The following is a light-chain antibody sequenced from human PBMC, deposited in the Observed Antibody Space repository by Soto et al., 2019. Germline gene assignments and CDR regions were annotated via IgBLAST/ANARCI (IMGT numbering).Light chain of an antibody. V-gene: IGLV2-8*01. CDR1: SSDVVAYNY. CDR3: SSYAGSNTHV. CDR2: EVS. Sequence: QSALTQPPSASGSPGQSVTISCTGTSSDVVAYNYVSWYQQHPGKAPKLMIYEVSKRPSGVPDRFSGSKSGNTASLTVSGLQAEDEADYYCSSYAGSNTHVFGTGTKLTVL. J-gene: IGLJ1*01.